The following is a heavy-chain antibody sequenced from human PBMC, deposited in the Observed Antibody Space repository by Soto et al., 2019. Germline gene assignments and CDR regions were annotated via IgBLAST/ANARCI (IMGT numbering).Heavy chain of an antibody. D-gene: IGHD4-17*01. CDR3: ARDHTVTTLPFDY. V-gene: IGHV1-2*02. CDR2: INPNSGGT. CDR1: GYTFTGYY. J-gene: IGHJ4*02. Sequence: SMKGSCTSSGYTFTGYYMHWVRQAPGQGLEWMGWINPNSGGTNYAQKFQGRVTMTRDTSISTAYMELSRLRSDDTAVYYCARDHTVTTLPFDYWGQGTQVTVSS.